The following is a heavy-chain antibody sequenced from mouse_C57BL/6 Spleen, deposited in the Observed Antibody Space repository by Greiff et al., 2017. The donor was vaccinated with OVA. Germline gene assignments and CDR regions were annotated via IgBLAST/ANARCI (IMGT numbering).Heavy chain of an antibody. D-gene: IGHD2-3*01. CDR1: GYTFTSSG. CDR3: ARTDGYLYYAMDY. CDR2: IYPRSGNT. Sequence: LEESGAELARPGASVKLSCKASGYTFTSSGISWVKQRTGQGLEWIGEIYPRSGNTYYNEKFKGKATLTADKSSSTAYMELRSLTSEDSAVYFCARTDGYLYYAMDYWGQGTSVTVSS. V-gene: IGHV1-81*01. J-gene: IGHJ4*01.